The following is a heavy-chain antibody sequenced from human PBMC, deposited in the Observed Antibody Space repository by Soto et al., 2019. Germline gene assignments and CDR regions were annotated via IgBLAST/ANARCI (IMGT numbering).Heavy chain of an antibody. Sequence: PGGSLRLSCAASGFTFSSYGMHWVRQAPGMGLEWVAVIWYDGSNKYYADSVKGRFTISRDNSKNTLYLQMNSLRAEDTAVYYCARSAEILLLTGSSMDVWGKGTTVTVSS. CDR3: ARSAEILLLTGSSMDV. J-gene: IGHJ6*03. V-gene: IGHV3-33*01. D-gene: IGHD3-9*01. CDR1: GFTFSSYG. CDR2: IWYDGSNK.